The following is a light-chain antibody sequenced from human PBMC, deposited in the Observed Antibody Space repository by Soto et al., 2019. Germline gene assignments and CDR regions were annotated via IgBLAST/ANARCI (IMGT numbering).Light chain of an antibody. J-gene: IGKJ1*01. CDR2: GAS. Sequence: EIVMTQAPSTLAGAPGGRATRSCRASQSVSSNLAWYQQKPGQAPRLLIYGASTRATGIPARFSGSGSGPEFPLKLRCLPSEDFAVYYCPQYNLWPTRTLGQGIEV. CDR1: QSVSSN. V-gene: IGKV3-15*01. CDR3: PQYNLWPTRT.